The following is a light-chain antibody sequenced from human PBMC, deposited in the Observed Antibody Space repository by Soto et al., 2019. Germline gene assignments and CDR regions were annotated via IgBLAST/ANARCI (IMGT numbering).Light chain of an antibody. CDR1: QSVSNSY. V-gene: IGKV3D-20*01. Sequence: EIVLTQSPATLSLSPGERATLSCGASQSVSNSYLAWYQQKPGLAPRLLIYDASSRATGIPDRFSGSGSGTDFTLTTSRLEPEDFAVYYCQQYGSSPPYTFGQGTKLEIK. CDR3: QQYGSSPPYT. J-gene: IGKJ2*01. CDR2: DAS.